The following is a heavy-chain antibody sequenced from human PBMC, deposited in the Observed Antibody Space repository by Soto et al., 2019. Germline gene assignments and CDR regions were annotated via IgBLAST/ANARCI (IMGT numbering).Heavy chain of an antibody. Sequence: SETLSLTCTVPGGSISSYYWSWIRQPPGKGLEWIGYIYYSGSTYYNPSLKSRVTISVDTSKNQFSLKLSSVTAADTAVYYCASAGPYYYYGMDVWGQGTTVTVSS. D-gene: IGHD6-13*01. CDR1: GGSISSYY. CDR3: ASAGPYYYYGMDV. CDR2: IYYSGST. J-gene: IGHJ6*02. V-gene: IGHV4-59*08.